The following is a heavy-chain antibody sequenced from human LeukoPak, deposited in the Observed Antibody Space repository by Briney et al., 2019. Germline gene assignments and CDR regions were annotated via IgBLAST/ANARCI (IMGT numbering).Heavy chain of an antibody. CDR3: AREYCSSTSCLGLDP. CDR2: IYYSGST. Sequence: SETLSLTCTVSGGSISSYYWSWIRQPPGKGLEWIGYIYYSGSTSYNPSLKSRVTISVDTSKNQFSLKLSSVTAADTAVYYCAREYCSSTSCLGLDPWGQGTLVTVSS. CDR1: GGSISSYY. V-gene: IGHV4-59*01. D-gene: IGHD2-2*01. J-gene: IGHJ5*02.